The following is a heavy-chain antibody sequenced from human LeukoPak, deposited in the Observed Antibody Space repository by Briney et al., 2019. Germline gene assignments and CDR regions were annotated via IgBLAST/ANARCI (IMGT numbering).Heavy chain of an antibody. D-gene: IGHD2-15*01. CDR3: ARGGDIVVVVAGNFDY. CDR2: IYDSGST. Sequence: SETLSLTCTVSGGSIRSSYYYWGWIRQPPGKGLEWIGSIYDSGSTYYNPSLKSRVTISVDTSKNQFSLKLNSVTAADTAVYYCARGGDIVVVVAGNFDYWGQGTLVTVSS. V-gene: IGHV4-39*01. CDR1: GGSIRSSYYY. J-gene: IGHJ4*02.